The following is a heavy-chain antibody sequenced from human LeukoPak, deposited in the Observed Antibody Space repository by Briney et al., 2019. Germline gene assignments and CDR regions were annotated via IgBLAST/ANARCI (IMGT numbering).Heavy chain of an antibody. CDR2: ISGSGGST. Sequence: PGGSLRLSCAASGFTFNSYTLNWVRQAPGKGLEWVSAISGSGGSTYYADSVKGRFTISRDNSKNTLYLQMNSLRAEDTAVYYCATTGIRFGPFDYWGQGTLVTVSS. CDR3: ATTGIRFGPFDY. V-gene: IGHV3-23*01. CDR1: GFTFNSYT. J-gene: IGHJ4*02. D-gene: IGHD1-14*01.